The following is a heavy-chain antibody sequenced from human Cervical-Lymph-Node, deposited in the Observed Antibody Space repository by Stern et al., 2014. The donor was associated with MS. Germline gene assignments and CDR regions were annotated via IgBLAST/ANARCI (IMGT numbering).Heavy chain of an antibody. CDR1: GFTFSSYS. Sequence: EVQLVESGGGLVKPGGSLRLSCAASGFTFSSYSMNWVRQAPGKGLEGVSSISSSSSYIYYADSVKGRFTISRDNAKNSLYLQMNSLRAEDTAVYYCARRGAAADLDYWGQGTLVTVSS. V-gene: IGHV3-21*01. J-gene: IGHJ4*02. CDR3: ARRGAAADLDY. D-gene: IGHD6-13*01. CDR2: ISSSSSYI.